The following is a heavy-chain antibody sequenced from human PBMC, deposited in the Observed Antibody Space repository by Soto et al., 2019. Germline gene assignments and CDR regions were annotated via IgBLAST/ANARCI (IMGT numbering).Heavy chain of an antibody. CDR1: GYTFTSYG. J-gene: IGHJ4*02. V-gene: IGHV1-18*01. Sequence: ASVKVSCKTSGYTFTSYGFTWVRQAPGQGLEWMGWISGYSGNTNYAQNVQGRVSMTTDPSTSTAYMELRSLRSDDTAVYYCARSPQLTAIDYWGQGTLVTVSS. CDR3: ARSPQLTAIDY. D-gene: IGHD2-21*02. CDR2: ISGYSGNT.